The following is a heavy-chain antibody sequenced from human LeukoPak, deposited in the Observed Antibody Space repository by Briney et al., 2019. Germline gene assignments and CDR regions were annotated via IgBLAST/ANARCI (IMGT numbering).Heavy chain of an antibody. CDR3: ASLLESVSGFNMGV. CDR1: GGTFSSYA. CDR2: IIPIFGTA. Sequence: SVKVSCKASGGTFSSYAISWVRQAPGQGLEWMGGIIPIFGTANYAQKFQGRVTITTDESTSTAYMELSSLRSEDTAVYYCASLLESVSGFNMGVWGKGTTVTVSS. D-gene: IGHD3-22*01. V-gene: IGHV1-69*05. J-gene: IGHJ6*03.